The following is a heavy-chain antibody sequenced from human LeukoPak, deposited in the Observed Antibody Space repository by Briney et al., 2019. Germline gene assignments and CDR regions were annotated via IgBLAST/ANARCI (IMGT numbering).Heavy chain of an antibody. Sequence: ASVKVSCKASGYTFINYFIHWVRQAPGQGLEWMGVLNPRSGSTTYAQKFQGRVTMTRDTSTSTVYVEVSSLRSEDTAVYYCAREGDCYKDFDYWGQGTLVTVSS. V-gene: IGHV1-46*01. J-gene: IGHJ4*02. D-gene: IGHD5-24*01. CDR1: GYTFINYF. CDR3: AREGDCYKDFDY. CDR2: LNPRSGST.